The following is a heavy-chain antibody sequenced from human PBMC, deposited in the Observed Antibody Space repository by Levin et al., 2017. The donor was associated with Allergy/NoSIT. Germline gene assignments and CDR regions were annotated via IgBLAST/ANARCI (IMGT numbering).Heavy chain of an antibody. D-gene: IGHD6-19*01. V-gene: IGHV4-39*01. CDR1: GGSISSSSYY. J-gene: IGHJ5*02. CDR2: IYYSGST. CDR3: ARQPRGYSSGWYVPDGWFDP. Sequence: SQTLSLTCTVSGGSISSSSYYWGWIRQPPGKGLEWIGSIYYSGSTYYNPSLKSRVTITVDTSKNQFSLKLSSVTAADTAVYYCARQPRGYSSGWYVPDGWFDPWGQGTLVTVSS.